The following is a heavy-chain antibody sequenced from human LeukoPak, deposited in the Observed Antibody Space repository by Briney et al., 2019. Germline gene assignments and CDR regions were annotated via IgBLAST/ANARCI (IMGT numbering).Heavy chain of an antibody. CDR3: ARVDIVVVPAFDY. D-gene: IGHD2-2*03. CDR2: INTDGSST. J-gene: IGHJ4*02. V-gene: IGHV3-74*01. Sequence: GRSLRLSCAASGFTFSSYWMHWVRQAPGKGLVWVSRINTDGSSTSYADSVKGRFTISRDNAKNTLYLQMNSLRAEDTAVYYCARVDIVVVPAFDYWGQGTLVTVSS. CDR1: GFTFSSYW.